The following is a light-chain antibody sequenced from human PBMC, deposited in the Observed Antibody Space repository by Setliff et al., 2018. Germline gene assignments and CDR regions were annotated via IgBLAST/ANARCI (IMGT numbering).Light chain of an antibody. CDR1: TSDIGAYNY. CDR2: DVS. Sequence: QSALTQPASVSGSPGQSITISCTGSTSDIGAYNYVAWYQQHPGKAPKLMIYDVSVRPSGVSSRFSGSKSDNTASLTISGLQAEDEADYYCSSYSSRTTLDVFGTGTKVTVL. J-gene: IGLJ1*01. CDR3: SSYSSRTTLDV. V-gene: IGLV2-14*03.